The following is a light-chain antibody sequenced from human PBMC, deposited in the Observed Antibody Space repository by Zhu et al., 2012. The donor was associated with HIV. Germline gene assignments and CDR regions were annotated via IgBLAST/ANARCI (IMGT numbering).Light chain of an antibody. Sequence: EIVLTQSPASLSVSPGERATLSCRASQSIGTNLAWYQQKGGQAPRLLIHGAFVRATGVPARFSGSGSGTEFTLTISSLQSEDFAVYYCQQYDQWPPLTFGGGTQGGDQT. J-gene: IGKJ4*01. CDR3: QQYDQWPPLT. CDR2: GAF. V-gene: IGKV3-15*01. CDR1: QSIGTN.